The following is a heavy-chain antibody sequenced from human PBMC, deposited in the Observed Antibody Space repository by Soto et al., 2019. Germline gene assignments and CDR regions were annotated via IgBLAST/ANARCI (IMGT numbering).Heavy chain of an antibody. CDR3: TTDPDDSSGYYYSEELYYYYGMDV. Sequence: PGGSLRLSCAASGFTFSNAWMNWVRQAPGKGLEWVGRIKSKTDGGTTDYAAPVKGRFTISRDDSKNTLYLQMNSLKTEDTAVYYCTTDPDDSSGYYYSEELYYYYGMDVWGQGTTVTVSS. CDR2: IKSKTDGGTT. J-gene: IGHJ6*02. V-gene: IGHV3-15*07. CDR1: GFTFSNAW. D-gene: IGHD3-22*01.